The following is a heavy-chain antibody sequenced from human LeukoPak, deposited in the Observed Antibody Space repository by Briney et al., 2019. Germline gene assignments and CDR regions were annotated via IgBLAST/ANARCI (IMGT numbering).Heavy chain of an antibody. CDR1: GFTFSSYE. CDR2: ISSSGSTI. J-gene: IGHJ1*01. D-gene: IGHD6-19*01. CDR3: AKGGSGWYPQYFQH. Sequence: GGSLRLSCAASGFTFSSYEMNWVRQAPGKGLEWVSYISSSGSTIYYAASVKGRFTIDRDNAKNSLYLQMNSLRAEDTAVYYCAKGGSGWYPQYFQHWGQGTLVTVSS. V-gene: IGHV3-48*03.